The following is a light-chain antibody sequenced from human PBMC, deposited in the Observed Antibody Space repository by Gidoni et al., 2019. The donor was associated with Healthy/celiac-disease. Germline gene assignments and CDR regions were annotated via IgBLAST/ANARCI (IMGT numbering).Light chain of an antibody. CDR2: AAS. Sequence: DIQMTQSPSSLSASVGDRVTITCRASQSISSYLTWYQQKPGKAPKLLIYAASSLQSGVPSRFSGSGSGTDFTLTISSLQPEDFATYYRQRSYSTPPWTFGQGTKVESK. J-gene: IGKJ1*01. V-gene: IGKV1-39*01. CDR3: QRSYSTPPWT. CDR1: QSISSY.